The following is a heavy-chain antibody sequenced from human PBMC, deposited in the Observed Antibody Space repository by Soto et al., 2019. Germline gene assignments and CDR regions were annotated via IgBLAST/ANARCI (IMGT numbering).Heavy chain of an antibody. CDR1: GFTFDDYA. CDR3: VKDKFESGMDV. Sequence: LRRAGLASGFTFDDYAMHVVRQAPGKGLEWVSVLTWSSSSIGYADSVKGRFTISRDNAKNSLYLQMNSLRVADTAVYYCVKDKFESGMDVWGQGTTVTVYS. V-gene: IGHV3-9*01. CDR2: LTWSSSSI. J-gene: IGHJ6*02. D-gene: IGHD3-16*01.